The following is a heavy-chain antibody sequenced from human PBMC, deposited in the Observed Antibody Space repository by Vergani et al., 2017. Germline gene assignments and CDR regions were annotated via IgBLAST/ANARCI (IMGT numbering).Heavy chain of an antibody. CDR1: GFTFSSYW. D-gene: IGHD2-15*01. J-gene: IGHJ6*02. Sequence: EVQLVESGGGLVQPGGSLRLSCAASGFTFSSYWMSWVRQAPGKGLEWVANIKQDGSEKYYVDSVKGRFTISRDNAKNSLYLQMNSLRAEDTAVYYCARGGCSGGSCGYYYYGMDVWGQGP. CDR3: ARGGCSGGSCGYYYYGMDV. CDR2: IKQDGSEK. V-gene: IGHV3-7*03.